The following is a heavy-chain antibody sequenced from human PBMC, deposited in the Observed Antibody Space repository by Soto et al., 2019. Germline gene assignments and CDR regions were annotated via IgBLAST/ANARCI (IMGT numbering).Heavy chain of an antibody. Sequence: QVQLVQSGAEVKKPGASVKVSCKASGYTFTSYDINWVRQATGQGLEWMGWMNPNSGNTGYAQKFQGRVTMTRNTARSTAYMELSSLRPEDTAVYYCARGASSWYWYYYGMDVWGQGTTVTVSS. V-gene: IGHV1-8*01. CDR1: GYTFTSYD. D-gene: IGHD6-13*01. J-gene: IGHJ6*02. CDR2: MNPNSGNT. CDR3: ARGASSWYWYYYGMDV.